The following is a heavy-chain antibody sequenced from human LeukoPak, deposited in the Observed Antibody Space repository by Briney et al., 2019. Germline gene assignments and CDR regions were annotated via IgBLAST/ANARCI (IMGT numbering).Heavy chain of an antibody. V-gene: IGHV4-59*01. CDR1: GGSINSYY. D-gene: IGHD6-19*01. Sequence: SETLSLTCTVSGGSINSYYWSWIRQPPGKGLEWIGYISYSGRTNYNPSLKSRVNISVDTSKNQFSLKLTSVTAADTAVYYCARSIAVAGNDAFDIWGRGTMVTVSS. CDR2: ISYSGRT. J-gene: IGHJ3*02. CDR3: ARSIAVAGNDAFDI.